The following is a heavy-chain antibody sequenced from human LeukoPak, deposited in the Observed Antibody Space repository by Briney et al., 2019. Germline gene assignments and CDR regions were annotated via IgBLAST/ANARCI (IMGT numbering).Heavy chain of an antibody. J-gene: IGHJ4*02. Sequence: QAGGSLRLSCTVSGFTVSSNSMSWVRQAPGKGLEWVSFIYSDNTHYSDSVKGRFTISRDNSKNTLYLQMNSLGAEDTAVYYCARRAGAYSHPYDYWGQGTLVTVSS. CDR1: GFTVSSNS. CDR3: ARRAGAYSHPYDY. CDR2: IYSDNT. V-gene: IGHV3-53*01. D-gene: IGHD4/OR15-4a*01.